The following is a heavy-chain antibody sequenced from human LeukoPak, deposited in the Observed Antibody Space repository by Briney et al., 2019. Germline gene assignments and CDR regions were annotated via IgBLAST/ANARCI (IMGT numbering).Heavy chain of an antibody. CDR1: GGTFNNSA. J-gene: IGHJ5*02. Sequence: SVKVSCKTSGGTFNNSAISWVRQAPGQGLEWLGGIMPLFGTAGYAQKFQGRVTITKDESTRTVYLELTSLTSDDTAVYYCARDVHGDYGSGWFDPWGREPSSPSPQ. V-gene: IGHV1-69*05. CDR3: ARDVHGDYGSGWFDP. D-gene: IGHD4-17*01. CDR2: IMPLFGTA.